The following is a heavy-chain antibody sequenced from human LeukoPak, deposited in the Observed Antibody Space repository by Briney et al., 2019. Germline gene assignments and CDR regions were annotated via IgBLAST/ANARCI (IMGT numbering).Heavy chain of an antibody. CDR1: GFPFTSYW. J-gene: IGHJ4*02. V-gene: IGHV3-7*04. CDR2: IKQDGSDK. D-gene: IGHD5-18*01. CDR3: ARGGFSFGN. Sequence: PGGSLRLSCAASGFPFTSYWMSWVRQAPGKGLEYVAKIKQDGSDKLYVESVKGRFAISRDNAKNSLYLQMNSLRAEDTAVYYCARGGFSFGNWGPGTLVTVSS.